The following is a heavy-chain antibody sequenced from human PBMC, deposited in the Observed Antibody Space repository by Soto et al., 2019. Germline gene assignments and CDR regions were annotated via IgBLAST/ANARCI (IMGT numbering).Heavy chain of an antibody. CDR2: IDPSDSYT. Sequence: PGESLKISCKGSGYSFTSYWISWVRQMPGKGLEWLGRIDPSDSYTNYSPSFQCHVTISADKSISTAYLQWSSLKASDTAMYYCATLAGYGESYFDYWGQGTLVTVAS. V-gene: IGHV5-10-1*01. J-gene: IGHJ4*01. D-gene: IGHD4-17*01. CDR1: GYSFTSYW. CDR3: ATLAGYGESYFDY.